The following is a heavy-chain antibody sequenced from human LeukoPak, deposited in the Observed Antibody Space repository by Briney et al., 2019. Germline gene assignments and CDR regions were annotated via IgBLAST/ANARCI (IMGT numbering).Heavy chain of an antibody. Sequence: GGSLRLSCATSGFPFSAYDMHWVRQAPGKGLEWVSAFGSAGDTYYSGAVKGRFTISRDYAKNSLFLQMNNLIAGDTAVYFCVRGALPGDNWYFDLCGRGTLVTVSS. V-gene: IGHV3-13*01. J-gene: IGHJ2*01. CDR2: FGSAGDT. CDR1: GFPFSAYD. CDR3: VRGALPGDNWYFDL.